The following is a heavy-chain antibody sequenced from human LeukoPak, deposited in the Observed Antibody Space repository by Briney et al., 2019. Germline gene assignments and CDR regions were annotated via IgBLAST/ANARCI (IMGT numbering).Heavy chain of an antibody. D-gene: IGHD7-27*01. CDR3: AKTPKTGSFDY. J-gene: IGHJ4*02. CDR1: GFTFSSYA. CDR2: ISGSGGNT. Sequence: PGGSLTLSCAASGFTFSSYAMSWVRQAPGKGLEWVSAISGSGGNTYYADSVKGRFTISRDNSRNTLYLQMNSLRVEDTAVYFCAKTPKTGSFDYWGQGTLVTVSS. V-gene: IGHV3-23*01.